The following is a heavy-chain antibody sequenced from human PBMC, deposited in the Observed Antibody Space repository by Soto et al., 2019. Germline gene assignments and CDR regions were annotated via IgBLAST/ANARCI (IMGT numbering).Heavy chain of an antibody. J-gene: IGHJ2*01. CDR1: GLTFDDYA. CDR2: ISWNSGSI. CDR3: AKGLRSSSYWYFDL. Sequence: GGSLRLSCAASGLTFDDYAMHWVRQAPGKGLEWVSGISWNSGSIGYADSVKGRFTISRDNAKNSLYLQMNSLRAEDTALYYCAKGLRSSSYWYFDLWGRGTLVTVSS. D-gene: IGHD6-6*01. V-gene: IGHV3-9*01.